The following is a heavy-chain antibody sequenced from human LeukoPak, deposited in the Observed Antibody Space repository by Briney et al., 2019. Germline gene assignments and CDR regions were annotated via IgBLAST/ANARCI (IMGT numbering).Heavy chain of an antibody. J-gene: IGHJ3*02. Sequence: GGSLRLSCAASGFTVSSNYMNWVRQAPGKGLEWVSVLYAGGSTYYADSVKGRFTISRDNSKNTLYLQMDSLRAEDTAVYYCARDRGSGWYSAFDIRGQGTMVTVSS. CDR2: LYAGGST. CDR1: GFTVSSNY. CDR3: ARDRGSGWYSAFDI. V-gene: IGHV3-66*01. D-gene: IGHD6-19*01.